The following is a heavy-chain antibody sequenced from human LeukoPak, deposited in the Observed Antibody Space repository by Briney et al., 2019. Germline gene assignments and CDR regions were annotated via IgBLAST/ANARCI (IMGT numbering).Heavy chain of an antibody. D-gene: IGHD1-7*01. CDR1: GFTFGSYA. CDR3: AKDFYPLGNYVIYFDY. J-gene: IGHJ4*02. V-gene: IGHV3-23*01. CDR2: ISGSAIST. Sequence: SGGSLTLSCAASGFTFGSYAMSWVRQAPGKGLEWVSTISGSAISTYYANSVKGRFTISRDNSKNTLYLQMNSLRPEDTAVYYCAKDFYPLGNYVIYFDYWGQGTLVTVSS.